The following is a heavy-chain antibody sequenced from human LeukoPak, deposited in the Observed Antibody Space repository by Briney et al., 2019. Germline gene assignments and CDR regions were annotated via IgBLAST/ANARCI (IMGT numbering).Heavy chain of an antibody. CDR2: ISSSSSYT. J-gene: IGHJ6*02. CDR3: ARGTLMVRGGMDV. CDR1: GFTFSDYY. Sequence: PGGSLRLSCAASGFTFSDYYMGWIRQAPGKGLEWVSYISSSSSYTNYADSVKGRFTISRDNAKNSLYLQMNSLRAEDTAVYYCARGTLMVRGGMDVWGQGTTVTVSS. V-gene: IGHV3-11*05. D-gene: IGHD3-10*01.